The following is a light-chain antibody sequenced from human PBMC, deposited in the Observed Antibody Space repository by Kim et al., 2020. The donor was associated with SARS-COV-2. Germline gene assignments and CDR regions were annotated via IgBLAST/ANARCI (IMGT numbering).Light chain of an antibody. CDR1: SSDVGGYNY. V-gene: IGLV2-8*01. CDR3: SSYAGSNIYWV. Sequence: QSALTQPPSASGSPGQSVTISCTGTSSDVGGYNYVSWHQQHPGKAPKVMIYEVSKRPSGVPDRFSGSKSGNTASLTVSGLQAEDEADYYCSSYAGSNIYWVFDGGTKLTVL. CDR2: EVS. J-gene: IGLJ3*02.